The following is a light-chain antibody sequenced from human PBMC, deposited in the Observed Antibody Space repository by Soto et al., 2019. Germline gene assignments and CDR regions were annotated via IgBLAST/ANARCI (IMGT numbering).Light chain of an antibody. V-gene: IGKV1-39*01. Sequence: ITITPSPSTLSASDGDRVTITCRASQSISSYLNWYQQKPGKAPKLLIYAASSLQSGVPSRFSGSGSGTDFTLTISSLQPEDFATYYCQQSYSTPPWTFGQGTKV. J-gene: IGKJ1*01. CDR2: AAS. CDR1: QSISSY. CDR3: QQSYSTPPWT.